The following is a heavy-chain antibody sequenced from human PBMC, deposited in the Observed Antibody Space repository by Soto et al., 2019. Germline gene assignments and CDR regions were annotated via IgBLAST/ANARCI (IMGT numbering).Heavy chain of an antibody. D-gene: IGHD5-18*01. CDR3: ARVRIQLSNDAFDF. CDR1: GYTFTGFY. J-gene: IGHJ3*01. Sequence: AAVKVSCKASGYTFTGFYLHWVRQAPGRGLAWMGWINPNNGGATYAQKFQGRVAMTRDTSLSTAYMELSSLTYDDTAVYYCARVRIQLSNDAFDFWGQGTLVTVSS. CDR2: INPNNGGA. V-gene: IGHV1-2*02.